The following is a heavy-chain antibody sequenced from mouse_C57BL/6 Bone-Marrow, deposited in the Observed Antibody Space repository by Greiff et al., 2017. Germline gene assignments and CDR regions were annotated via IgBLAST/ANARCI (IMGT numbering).Heavy chain of an antibody. CDR2: INPYNGDT. D-gene: IGHD1-1*01. CDR3: ARCPITTVVAPHFDV. CDR1: GYSFTGYF. Sequence: EVKLMESGPELVKPGDSVKISCKASGYSFTGYFMNWVMQSHGKSLEWIGRINPYNGDTFYNQKFKDKATLTVDKSSSTAYMQLSSLTSEDSAVYYGARCPITTVVAPHFDVCGTGTTVTVSS. V-gene: IGHV1-20*01. J-gene: IGHJ1*03.